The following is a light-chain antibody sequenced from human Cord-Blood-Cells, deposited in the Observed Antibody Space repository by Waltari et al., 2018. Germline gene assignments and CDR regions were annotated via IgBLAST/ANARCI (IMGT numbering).Light chain of an antibody. CDR3: CSYAGSSTLGV. Sequence: QSALTQPASVSGSPGQSITISCTGTSSDVGSYNLFSWYQQHPGKAPKLMIYEGSKRPSGVSNRFSGSKSGNTASLTISGLQAEDEAYYYCCSYAGSSTLGVFGGGTKLTVL. CDR1: SSDVGSYNL. V-gene: IGLV2-23*01. CDR2: EGS. J-gene: IGLJ2*01.